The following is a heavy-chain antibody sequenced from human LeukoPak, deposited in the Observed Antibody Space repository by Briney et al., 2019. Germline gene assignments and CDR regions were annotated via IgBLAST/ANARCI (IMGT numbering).Heavy chain of an antibody. Sequence: PGGSLRLSCAASGFTVSVNYMSWVRQAPGKGLEWVSVIYSGGNTDYADSVKGRFTISRDNSKNTLYLQMSSLRAEDTALYYCARDGGSGWSSAFFDFWGQGTLVTVSS. J-gene: IGHJ4*02. V-gene: IGHV3-53*01. CDR1: GFTVSVNY. D-gene: IGHD6-19*01. CDR2: IYSGGNT. CDR3: ARDGGSGWSSAFFDF.